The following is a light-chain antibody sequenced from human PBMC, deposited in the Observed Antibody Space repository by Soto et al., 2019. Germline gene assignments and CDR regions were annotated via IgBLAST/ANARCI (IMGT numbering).Light chain of an antibody. CDR3: QQYNSYPYT. J-gene: IGKJ5*01. CDR1: QSVRTW. V-gene: IGKV1-5*01. CDR2: DAS. Sequence: TRSPGTLSLSPWERATLSCRASQSVRTWLAWYQQKPGKAPKLLIYDASTLESGVSSGFSGSGSGTEFTLTISSLQPDDFATYYCQQYNSYPYTFGQGTRLEIK.